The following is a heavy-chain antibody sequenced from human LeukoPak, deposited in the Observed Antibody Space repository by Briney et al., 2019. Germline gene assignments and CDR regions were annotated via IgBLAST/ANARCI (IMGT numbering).Heavy chain of an antibody. V-gene: IGHV3-30-3*01. CDR2: ISYDGSNK. Sequence: GGSLRLSCAASGFTFSSYAMHWVRQAPGKGLEWVAVISYDGSNKHYADSVKGRFTISRDNSKNTLYLQMNSLRAEDTAVYYCARDSRGLAAAGSTFDYWGQGTLVTVSS. D-gene: IGHD6-13*01. CDR1: GFTFSSYA. J-gene: IGHJ4*02. CDR3: ARDSRGLAAAGSTFDY.